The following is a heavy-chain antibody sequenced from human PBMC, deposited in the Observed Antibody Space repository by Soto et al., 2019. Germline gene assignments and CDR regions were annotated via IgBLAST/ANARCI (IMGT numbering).Heavy chain of an antibody. D-gene: IGHD3-16*01. CDR2: ISYDGKNN. V-gene: IGHV3-30*18. CDR3: AKDSDFGGYGNIDF. J-gene: IGHJ4*02. Sequence: GGSLRLSCAASGFTFRTYAMHWVRQAPGKGLECVAFISYDGKNNYYADSVKGRFTVSRDNSKDTLFLQMNSLRVEDTAVYYCAKDSDFGGYGNIDFWGQGALVTVSS. CDR1: GFTFRTYA.